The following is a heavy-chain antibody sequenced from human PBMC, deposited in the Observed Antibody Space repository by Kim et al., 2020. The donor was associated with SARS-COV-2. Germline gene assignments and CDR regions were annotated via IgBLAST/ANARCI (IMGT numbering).Heavy chain of an antibody. Sequence: SETLSLTCAVYGGSFSGYYWSWIRQPPGKGLEWIGEINHSGSTNYNPSLKSRVTISVDTSKNQFSLKLSSVTAADTAVYYCARGLYSSSWSRRLYFDYWGQGTLVTVSS. CDR3: ARGLYSSSWSRRLYFDY. V-gene: IGHV4-34*01. CDR2: INHSGST. D-gene: IGHD6-13*01. J-gene: IGHJ4*02. CDR1: GGSFSGYY.